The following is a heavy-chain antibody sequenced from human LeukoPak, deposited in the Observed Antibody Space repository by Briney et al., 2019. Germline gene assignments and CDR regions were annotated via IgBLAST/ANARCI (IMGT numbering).Heavy chain of an antibody. CDR3: ARVAAAGYFFDY. D-gene: IGHD6-13*01. V-gene: IGHV1-18*04. CDR1: GYTFTNYG. CDR2: ISAYNGNT. Sequence: ASVKASCKASGYTFTNYGISWVRQAPGQGLEWMGWISAYNGNTNYAQKLQGRVTMTTDTSTSTAYMELRSLRSDDTAVYYCARVAAAGYFFDYWGQGTLVTVSS. J-gene: IGHJ4*02.